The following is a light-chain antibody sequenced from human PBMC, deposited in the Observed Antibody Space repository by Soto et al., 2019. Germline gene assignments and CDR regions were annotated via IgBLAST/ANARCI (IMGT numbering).Light chain of an antibody. J-gene: IGKJ1*01. Sequence: EIVLTQSPATLSLTPGERATLSCRASQSVSNHLAWYQQKPGQAPRLLIYDASNRATGIPARFSGSGSGTDFTLTISRLQPEDFAVDGWKQRGSWRWTFVQGTRVEIK. CDR1: QSVSNH. CDR2: DAS. V-gene: IGKV3-11*01. CDR3: KQRGSWRWT.